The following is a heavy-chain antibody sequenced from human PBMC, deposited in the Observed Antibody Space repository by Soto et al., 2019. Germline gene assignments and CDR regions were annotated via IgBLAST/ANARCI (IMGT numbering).Heavy chain of an antibody. V-gene: IGHV4-59*01. CDR2: IYYSGST. J-gene: IGHJ4*02. CDR1: GGSISSYY. D-gene: IGHD3-22*01. CDR3: ARDRYYDSSGYYSGYFDY. Sequence: SETLSLTCTVSGGSISSYYWSWIRRPPGKGLEWIGYIYYSGSTNYNPSLKSRVTISVDTSKNQFSLKLSSVTAADTAVYYCARDRYYDSSGYYSGYFDYWGQGTLVTVSS.